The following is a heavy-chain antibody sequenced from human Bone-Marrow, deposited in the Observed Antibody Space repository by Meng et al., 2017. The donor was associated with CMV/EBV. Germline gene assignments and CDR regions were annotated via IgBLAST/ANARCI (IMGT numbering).Heavy chain of an antibody. CDR1: EFSLGRKGVG. CDR3: AHTPYSSSWLFDY. Sequence: TLSEFSLGRKGVGVEWVHQPPGEALEGLALIYWNDDRRDSPSLKNRLTITKDTSKNQVVLTMTNMDPVDTATHFCAHTPYSSSWLFDYWGQGTLVTVSS. D-gene: IGHD6-13*01. V-gene: IGHV2-5*01. CDR2: IYWNDDR. J-gene: IGHJ4*02.